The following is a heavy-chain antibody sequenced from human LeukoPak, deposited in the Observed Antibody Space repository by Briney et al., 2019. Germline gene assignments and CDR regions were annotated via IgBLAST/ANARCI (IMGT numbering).Heavy chain of an antibody. J-gene: IGHJ4*02. CDR3: ARGRDDILTGHRELDY. V-gene: IGHV4-30-4*01. CDR1: GGSISSGDYY. Sequence: PSQTLSLTCTVSGGSISSGDYYWSWIRQPPGKGLEWIGYIYYSGSTYYNPSLKSRVTISVDTSKNQFSLKLRFVTAADTAVYYCARGRDDILTGHRELDYWGQGTLVTVSS. CDR2: IYYSGST. D-gene: IGHD3-9*01.